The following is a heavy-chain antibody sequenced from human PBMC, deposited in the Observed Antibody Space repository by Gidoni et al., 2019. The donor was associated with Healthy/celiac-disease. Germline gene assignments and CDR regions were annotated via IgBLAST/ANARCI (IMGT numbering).Heavy chain of an antibody. V-gene: IGHV4-31*03. Sequence: QVQLQESGPGLVKPSQTLSLPCTVSGGSISSGGYYWSWIRQHPGKGLEWIGYSDYSGSTYYNPSLKSRVTISVDTSKNQFSLKLSSVTAADTAVYYCARSYYGSGSYYDYWGQGTLVTVSS. CDR1: GGSISSGGYY. CDR3: ARSYYGSGSYYDY. J-gene: IGHJ4*02. D-gene: IGHD3-10*01. CDR2: SDYSGST.